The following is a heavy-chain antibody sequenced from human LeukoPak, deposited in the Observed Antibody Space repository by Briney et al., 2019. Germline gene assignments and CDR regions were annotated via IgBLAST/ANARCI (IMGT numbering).Heavy chain of an antibody. CDR1: GFTFSSYS. J-gene: IGHJ3*02. CDR2: ISSSSSTI. D-gene: IGHD3-10*01. Sequence: PGGSLRLSCAASGFTFSSYSMNWVRQAPGKGLEWVSYISSSSSTIYYADSVKGRLTISRDNAKNSLYLQMNSLRAEDTALYYCARVGWFGELYAFDIWGQGTMVTVSS. CDR3: ARVGWFGELYAFDI. V-gene: IGHV3-48*01.